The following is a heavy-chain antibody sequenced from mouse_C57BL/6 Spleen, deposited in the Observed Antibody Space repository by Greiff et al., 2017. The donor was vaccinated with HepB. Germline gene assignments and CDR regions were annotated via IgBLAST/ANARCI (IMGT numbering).Heavy chain of an antibody. CDR1: GYTFTDYE. Sequence: QVQLKESGAELVRPGASVTLSCKASGYTFTDYEMHWVKQTPVHGLEWIGAIDPETGGTAYNQKFKGKAILTADKSSSTAYMELRSLTSEDSAVYYCTRLYYGSSFLRYFDVWGTGTTVTVSS. CDR2: IDPETGGT. D-gene: IGHD1-1*01. CDR3: TRLYYGSSFLRYFDV. J-gene: IGHJ1*03. V-gene: IGHV1-15*01.